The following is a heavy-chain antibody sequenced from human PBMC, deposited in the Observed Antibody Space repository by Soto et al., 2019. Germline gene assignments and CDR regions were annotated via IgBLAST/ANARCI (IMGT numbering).Heavy chain of an antibody. V-gene: IGHV4-39*01. CDR3: GRGSTWPGRYWFDP. Sequence: SETLSLTCTVSGDSVSNSGYYWGWIRQSPGKRLEWIGSVSFSGSKYYNPSLRSRVTFSVDTSKTLISLKLRSVTAADTAVYYCGRGSTWPGRYWFDPWGQGTLVTVSS. CDR2: VSFSGSK. D-gene: IGHD6-13*01. CDR1: GDSVSNSGYY. J-gene: IGHJ5*02.